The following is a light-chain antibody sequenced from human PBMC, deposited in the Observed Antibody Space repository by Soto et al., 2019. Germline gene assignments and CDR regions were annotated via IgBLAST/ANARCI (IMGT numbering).Light chain of an antibody. V-gene: IGKV3-20*01. Sequence: DIVLTQSPGTLYLSPGERATLSCRASQIVSSSYLAWYQQRPGQAPRLLIYGASSRATGIPDRFSGSGSGTDFTLTISRLEPEDFAVYYCQQYVDSPRTFGQGTKVDIK. CDR3: QQYVDSPRT. CDR2: GAS. J-gene: IGKJ1*01. CDR1: QIVSSSY.